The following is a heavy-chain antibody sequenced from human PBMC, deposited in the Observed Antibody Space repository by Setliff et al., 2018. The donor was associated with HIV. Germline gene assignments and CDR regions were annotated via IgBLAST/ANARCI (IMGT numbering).Heavy chain of an antibody. CDR1: GGSINSYY. CDR3: MRGRSITIFGVAYFDF. Sequence: SETLSLTCTVSGGSINSYYWSWIRQPAGKGLEWIGRIYTSGSANYNPSLKSRVTMSVDTSKNQFSLKLTSVTAADTAVYYCMRGRSITIFGVAYFDFWGQGTQVTVSS. D-gene: IGHD3-3*01. CDR2: IYTSGSA. J-gene: IGHJ4*02. V-gene: IGHV4-4*07.